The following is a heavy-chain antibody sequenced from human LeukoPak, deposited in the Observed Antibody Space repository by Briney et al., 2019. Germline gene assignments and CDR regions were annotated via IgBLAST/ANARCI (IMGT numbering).Heavy chain of an antibody. J-gene: IGHJ5*02. Sequence: PGGSLRLSRAASGFTFSGSAMHWVRQASGKGLEWVGRIRSKANSYATAYAASVKGRFTISRDDSKNTAYLQMNSLKTEDTAVYYCTRHSSSSPFDPWGQGTLVTVSS. D-gene: IGHD6-19*01. V-gene: IGHV3-73*01. CDR2: IRSKANSYAT. CDR3: TRHSSSSPFDP. CDR1: GFTFSGSA.